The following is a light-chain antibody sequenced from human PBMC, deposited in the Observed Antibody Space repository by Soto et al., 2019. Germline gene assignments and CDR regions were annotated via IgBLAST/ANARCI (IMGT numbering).Light chain of an antibody. J-gene: IGKJ1*01. V-gene: IGKV1-39*01. CDR2: LAS. CDR3: QQTYKSPLT. CDR1: QDIRSD. Sequence: QMTPSPSYLSASVRKSITITCRASQDIRSDLGWYQQKPGKAPKLLIYLASSLSSGVPSKFSGSGSGTDFTLTISVLQPEDSATYYCQQTYKSPLTFGQGTRVEIK.